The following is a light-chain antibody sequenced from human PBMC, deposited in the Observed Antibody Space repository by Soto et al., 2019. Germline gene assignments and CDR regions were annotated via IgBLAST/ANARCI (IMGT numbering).Light chain of an antibody. J-gene: IGLJ2*01. Sequence: QSALTQPASVSGSPGQSITISCTGTSSDVGGYNYVSWYQQHPGKAPKLMISEVSNRPSGVSNRVSGSKSGNTASLTIAGIQAEDEADYYCSSYTSSSTLVFGGGTKLTVL. CDR1: SSDVGGYNY. CDR2: EVS. CDR3: SSYTSSSTLV. V-gene: IGLV2-14*01.